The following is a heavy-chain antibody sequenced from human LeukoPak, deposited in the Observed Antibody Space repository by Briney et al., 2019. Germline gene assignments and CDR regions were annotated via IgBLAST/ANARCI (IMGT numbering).Heavy chain of an antibody. CDR1: GFTFSSYN. D-gene: IGHD4-11*01. Sequence: GGSLRLSCATSGFTFSSYNMNWVRQAPGKGLEWVSATSVRTNNRYHADSVKGRFTISRDNAKNSLYLQMNNLRAEDTAVYYCAREPTTTHDALDIWGPGTMVTVSS. V-gene: IGHV3-21*01. CDR3: AREPTTTHDALDI. CDR2: TSVRTNNR. J-gene: IGHJ3*02.